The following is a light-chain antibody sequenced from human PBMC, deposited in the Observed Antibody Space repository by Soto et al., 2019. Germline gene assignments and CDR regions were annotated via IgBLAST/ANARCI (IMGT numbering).Light chain of an antibody. J-gene: IGLJ2*01. CDR2: LNSDGSH. Sequence: QSVLTQSPSASASLGASVKLTCTLSSGHSSYAIAWHQQQPEKGPRYLMKLNSDGSHSKGYGIPDRFSGSSSGAERYLTISSLQSEDEADYYCQTWGTGPHVVFGGGTKLTVL. CDR3: QTWGTGPHVV. CDR1: SGHSSYA. V-gene: IGLV4-69*01.